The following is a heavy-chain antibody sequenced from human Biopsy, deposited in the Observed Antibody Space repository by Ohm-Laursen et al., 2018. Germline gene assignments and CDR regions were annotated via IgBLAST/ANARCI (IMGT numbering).Heavy chain of an antibody. D-gene: IGHD2/OR15-2a*01. CDR3: ARATNSTGWPYYYFYGMDV. V-gene: IGHV4-4*07. CDR2: ITPTGVT. Sequence: SDTLSLTCSVSGGSIDFKYWTWIRQSADKGLEWIGRITPTGVTHYNPSLKSRVTISVDTSKNQFSLRLNSVTAADTAVYYCARATNSTGWPYYYFYGMDVWGQGTTVTVSS. CDR1: GGSIDFKY. J-gene: IGHJ6*02.